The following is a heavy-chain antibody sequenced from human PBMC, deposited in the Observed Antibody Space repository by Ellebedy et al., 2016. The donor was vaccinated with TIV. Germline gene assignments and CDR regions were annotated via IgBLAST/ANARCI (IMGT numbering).Heavy chain of an antibody. CDR2: IRGSGVST. CDR1: GLNGFTFSNSA. D-gene: IGHD6-13*01. J-gene: IGHJ6*02. Sequence: GGSLRLSXSVSGLNGFTFSNSAMTWVRQAPGKGLEWVSGIRGSGVSTYYADSVKGRFTISRDNSKNTLFLQMNSLRAEDTAVYYCARGISSSWLNYYYYAMDVWGQGTTVTVSS. CDR3: ARGISSSWLNYYYYAMDV. V-gene: IGHV3-23*01.